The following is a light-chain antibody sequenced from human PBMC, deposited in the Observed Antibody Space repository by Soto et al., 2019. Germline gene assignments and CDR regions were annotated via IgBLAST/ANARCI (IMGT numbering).Light chain of an antibody. CDR3: QQYDNLLIT. CDR2: DAS. J-gene: IGKJ5*01. Sequence: DIQMTQSPSTLSGSVGDRVTITCRASQTISSWLAWYQQRPGKAPKLLIYDASTLESGVPSRFSGSGSGTDFTFTISSLQPEDIATYYCQQYDNLLITFGQGTRLEIK. V-gene: IGKV1-5*01. CDR1: QTISSW.